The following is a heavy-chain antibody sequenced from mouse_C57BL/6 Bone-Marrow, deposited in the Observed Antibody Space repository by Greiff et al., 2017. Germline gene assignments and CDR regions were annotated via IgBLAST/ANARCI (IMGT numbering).Heavy chain of an antibody. CDR2: ISSGSSTI. CDR3: AYYGSSYGYWYFDV. Sequence: EVQVVESGGGLVKPGGSLKLSCAASGFTFSDYGMHWVRQAPEKGLEWVAYISSGSSTIYYADTVKGRFTISRDNAKNTLFLQMTSLRSEDTAMYYCAYYGSSYGYWYFDVGGTGTTVTVSS. J-gene: IGHJ1*03. V-gene: IGHV5-17*01. D-gene: IGHD1-1*01. CDR1: GFTFSDYG.